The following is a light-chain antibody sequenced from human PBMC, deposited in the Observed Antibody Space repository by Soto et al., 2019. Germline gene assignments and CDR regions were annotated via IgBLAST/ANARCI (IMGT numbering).Light chain of an antibody. CDR2: GNS. V-gene: IGLV1-40*01. J-gene: IGLJ1*01. CDR1: SSNIGAGYD. Sequence: QSVLTQPPSVSGAPGQRVTISCTGSSSNIGAGYDVHWYQQLPGTAPKLLIYGNSNRPSGVPDRFSGSKSGTSASLAITGLQAEDEADYYCQSYDSSHHYVFGTGTKVTVL. CDR3: QSYDSSHHYV.